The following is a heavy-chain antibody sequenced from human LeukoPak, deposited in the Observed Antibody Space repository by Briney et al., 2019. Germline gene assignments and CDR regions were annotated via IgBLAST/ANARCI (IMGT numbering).Heavy chain of an antibody. CDR3: AKDCVDVAALDAAYYYYYMDV. CDR1: GFTFSSYG. Sequence: GGPLRLSCAASGFTFSSYGMHWVRQAPGKGLEWVAVIWYDGSNKYYADSVKGRFTISRDNSKNTLYLQMNSLRAEDTAVYYCAKDCVDVAALDAAYYYYYMDVWGKGTTVTVSS. J-gene: IGHJ6*03. V-gene: IGHV3-33*06. D-gene: IGHD6-13*01. CDR2: IWYDGSNK.